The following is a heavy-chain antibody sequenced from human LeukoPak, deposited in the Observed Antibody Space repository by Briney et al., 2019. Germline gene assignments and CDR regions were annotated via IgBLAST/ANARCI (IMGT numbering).Heavy chain of an antibody. D-gene: IGHD3-22*01. V-gene: IGHV1-46*01. CDR2: INPSGGST. J-gene: IGHJ1*01. CDR3: ARAHYYDSSDYGGIEH. Sequence: ASVMVSCKASGYTFTSYFMHWVRQAPGQGLEWMGIINPSGGSTNYAQKFQGRVTMTRDTSTSTVYMELSSLRSEDTAVYYCARAHYYDSSDYGGIEHWGQGTLGTVSS. CDR1: GYTFTSYF.